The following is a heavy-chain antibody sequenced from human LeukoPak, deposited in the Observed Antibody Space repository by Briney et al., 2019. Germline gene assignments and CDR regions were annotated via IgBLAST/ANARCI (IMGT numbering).Heavy chain of an antibody. J-gene: IGHJ4*02. CDR2: IKSKTDGGTT. CDR3: TIDYGDYEGDYYFDY. CDR1: GFTFSDVW. Sequence: GGPLRLSCAASGFTFSDVWTSWVRQAPGKGLEWVGRIKSKTDGGTTDYAAPVKGRFTISRDDSKSTLYLQMNSLKTEDSAVYYCTIDYGDYEGDYYFDYWGQGTLVTVSS. D-gene: IGHD4-17*01. V-gene: IGHV3-15*01.